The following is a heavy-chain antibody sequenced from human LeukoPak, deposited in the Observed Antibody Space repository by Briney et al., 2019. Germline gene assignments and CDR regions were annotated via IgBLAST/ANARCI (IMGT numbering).Heavy chain of an antibody. V-gene: IGHV3-21*01. CDR2: ITSASSYT. J-gene: IGHJ6*03. Sequence: GGSLRLSCAASGFTFNSYNMNWVRQAPGKGLEWVSSITSASSYTFYADSVKGRFTISRDNAKNSLYLHLNSLRDEDTAIYYCARDPYNGDYGDFYYYYMDVWGKGTTVTISS. D-gene: IGHD3-16*01. CDR3: ARDPYNGDYGDFYYYYMDV. CDR1: GFTFNSYN.